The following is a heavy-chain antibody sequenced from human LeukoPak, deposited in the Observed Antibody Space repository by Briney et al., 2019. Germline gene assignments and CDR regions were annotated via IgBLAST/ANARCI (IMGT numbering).Heavy chain of an antibody. D-gene: IGHD6-19*01. CDR2: IFYSGST. CDR1: GGSINSYY. J-gene: IGHJ4*02. V-gene: IGHV4-59*08. CDR3: ARRITTSGWYIDDY. Sequence: SETLSLTCTVSGGSINSYYWSWIRQPPGKGLEWIGYIFYSGSTNYNPSLKSRVTISVDTSKNQFSLKLSSVTAADTAIYYCARRITTSGWYIDDYWGQGTLVTVSS.